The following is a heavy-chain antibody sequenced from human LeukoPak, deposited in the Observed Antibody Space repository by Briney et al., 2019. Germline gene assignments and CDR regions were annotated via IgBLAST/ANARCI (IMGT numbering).Heavy chain of an antibody. CDR3: ARGAHKWATTEGYFDY. Sequence: QPGGSLRLSCAASGFSFKDYNMHWVRQAPGKGLEWVAVITYDGSNKYYTDSVKGRFTISRDNSKSTLYLQMNSLRAEDTAVYYCARGAHKWATTEGYFDYWGQGTLVTVSS. CDR2: ITYDGSNK. J-gene: IGHJ4*02. CDR1: GFSFKDYN. D-gene: IGHD5-12*01. V-gene: IGHV3-30*03.